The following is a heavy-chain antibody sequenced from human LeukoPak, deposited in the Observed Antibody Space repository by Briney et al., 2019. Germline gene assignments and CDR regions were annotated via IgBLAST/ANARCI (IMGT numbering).Heavy chain of an antibody. Sequence: SVKVSCKASGGTFSSYAISWVRQAPGQGLEWMGGIIPIFGTANYAQKFQGRVTITTDESTSTAYMELSSLRSEDTAVYYCARPLSSTCYVFDPWGQGTLVTVSS. CDR2: IIPIFGTA. V-gene: IGHV1-69*05. J-gene: IGHJ5*02. CDR3: ARPLSSTCYVFDP. D-gene: IGHD2-2*01. CDR1: GGTFSSYA.